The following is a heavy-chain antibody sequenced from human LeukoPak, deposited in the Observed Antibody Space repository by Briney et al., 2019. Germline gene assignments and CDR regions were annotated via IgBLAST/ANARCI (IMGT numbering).Heavy chain of an antibody. CDR2: ISSSGSTI. J-gene: IGHJ5*02. CDR3: ASLYYYDSSGYTS. V-gene: IGHV3-48*04. CDR1: GFTFSSYA. D-gene: IGHD3-22*01. Sequence: PGGSLRLSCAASGFTFSSYAMSWVRQAPGKGLEWVSYISSSGSTIYYADSVKGRFTISRDNAKNSLYLQMNSLRAEDTAVYYCASLYYYDSSGYTSWGQGTLVTVSS.